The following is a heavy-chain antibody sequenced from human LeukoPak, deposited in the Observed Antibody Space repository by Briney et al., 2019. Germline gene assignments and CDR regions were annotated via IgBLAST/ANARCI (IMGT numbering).Heavy chain of an antibody. CDR1: GYTFTGYY. V-gene: IGHV1-2*02. D-gene: IGHD6-19*01. CDR2: INPNSGGT. Sequence: ASVKVSCKASGYTFTGYYMHWVRQAPGQGLEWMGWINPNSGGTNYAQKFQGRVTMTRDTSISTAYLELSRLRSDDTAVYYCAREHSSGWYSSYFDYWGQGTLVTVSS. CDR3: AREHSSGWYSSYFDY. J-gene: IGHJ4*02.